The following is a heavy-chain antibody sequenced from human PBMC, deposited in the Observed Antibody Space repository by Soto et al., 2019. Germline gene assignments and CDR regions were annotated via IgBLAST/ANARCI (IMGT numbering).Heavy chain of an antibody. V-gene: IGHV4-59*01. D-gene: IGHD6-19*01. J-gene: IGHJ6*02. Sequence: SETLSLTCTVSGGSISSYYWSWIRQPPGKGLEWIGYIYYSGSTNYNPSLKSRVTISVDTSKNQFSLKLSSVTAADTAVYYCARAEEGVAVAGPIYYYYYGMDVWGQGTTVTVSS. CDR1: GGSISSYY. CDR2: IYYSGST. CDR3: ARAEEGVAVAGPIYYYYYGMDV.